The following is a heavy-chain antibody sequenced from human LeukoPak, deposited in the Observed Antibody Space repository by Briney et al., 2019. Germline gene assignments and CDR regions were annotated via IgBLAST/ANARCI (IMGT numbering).Heavy chain of an antibody. D-gene: IGHD5-24*01. V-gene: IGHV4-30-4*01. CDR1: GGSISSGDYY. Sequence: NPSETLSLTCTVSGGSISSGDYYWSWIRQPPGKGLEWIGYIYYSGSTYYNPSLKSRVTISVDTSKNQFSLKLSSVTAADTAVYYCATTSRDGYNSDWDYWGQGTLVTVSS. CDR2: IYYSGST. CDR3: ATTSRDGYNSDWDY. J-gene: IGHJ4*02.